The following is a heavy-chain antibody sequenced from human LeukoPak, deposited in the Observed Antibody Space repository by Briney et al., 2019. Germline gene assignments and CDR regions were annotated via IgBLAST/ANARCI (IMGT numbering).Heavy chain of an antibody. V-gene: IGHV3-11*01. CDR3: ARGVTDYDFWSGYYLVYGMDV. D-gene: IGHD3-3*01. J-gene: IGHJ6*02. Sequence: TGGSLRLSCAASGFTFSDYYMSWIRQAPGKGLEWVSYISSSGSTIYYADSVKGRFTISRDNAKNSLYLQMNSLRAEDTAVYYCARGVTDYDFWSGYYLVYGMDVWGQGTTVTVSS. CDR2: ISSSGSTI. CDR1: GFTFSDYY.